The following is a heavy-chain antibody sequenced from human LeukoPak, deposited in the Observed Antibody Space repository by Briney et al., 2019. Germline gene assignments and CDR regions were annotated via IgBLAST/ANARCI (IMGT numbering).Heavy chain of an antibody. Sequence: SETLSLTCTVSGGSISSYYWSWIRQPPGKGLEWIGYIYYSGSTNYNPSLKSRVTISVDTSKNQFSLKLSSVTAADTAVYYCARHVRYGPGSYSVDSWGQGTLVTVSS. CDR2: IYYSGST. V-gene: IGHV4-59*08. J-gene: IGHJ4*02. CDR1: GGSISSYY. CDR3: ARHVRYGPGSYSVDS. D-gene: IGHD3-10*01.